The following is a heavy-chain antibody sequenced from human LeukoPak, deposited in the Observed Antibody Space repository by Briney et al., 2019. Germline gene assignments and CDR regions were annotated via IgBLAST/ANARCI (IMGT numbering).Heavy chain of an antibody. CDR1: GFTVSSNY. D-gene: IGHD6-19*01. Sequence: PGGSLRLSCAASGFTVSSNYMSWVRQAPGKGLEWVSAIYSGGSTYYADSVMARFTISRDNSKNTLYLLMNSLRAEDTAVYYRARSSGIGWYDYWGQGTLVTVSS. CDR3: ARSSGIGWYDY. CDR2: IYSGGST. J-gene: IGHJ4*02. V-gene: IGHV3-53*01.